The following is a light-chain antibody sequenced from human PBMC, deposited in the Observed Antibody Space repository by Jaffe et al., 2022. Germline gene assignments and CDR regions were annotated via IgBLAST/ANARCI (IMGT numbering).Light chain of an antibody. CDR2: KDS. CDR3: QSTDSGPSF. CDR1: VLANQY. V-gene: IGLV3-25*03. J-gene: IGLJ2*01. Sequence: SDELTQPPSVSMSPGQTARITCSGDVLANQYVHWYQQKAGQAPIVLIYKDSERPSGVPERFSGSSSGTTATLTINGVQAEDEADYYCQSTDSGPSFFGGGTKLTVL.